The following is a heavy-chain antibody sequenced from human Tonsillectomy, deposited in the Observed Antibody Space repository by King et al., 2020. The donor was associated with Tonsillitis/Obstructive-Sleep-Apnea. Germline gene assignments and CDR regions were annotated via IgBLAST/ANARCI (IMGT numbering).Heavy chain of an antibody. CDR2: IKQDGSEK. D-gene: IGHD2-8*01. V-gene: IGHV3-7*03. CDR1: GFTFSSYW. CDR3: AREGPLMMYALTHYNYYGMDV. Sequence: VQLVESGGGLVQPGGSLRLSCAASGFTFSSYWMSWVRQAPGKGLEWVANIKQDGSEKYYVDSVKGRFTISRDNAKNALYLQMNSLRAEDTAVYYCAREGPLMMYALTHYNYYGMDVWGQGTTVTVSS. J-gene: IGHJ6*02.